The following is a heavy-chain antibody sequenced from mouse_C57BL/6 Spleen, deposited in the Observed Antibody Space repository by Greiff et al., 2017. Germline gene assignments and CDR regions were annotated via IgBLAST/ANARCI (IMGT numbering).Heavy chain of an antibody. Sequence: VESGGGLVKPGGSLKLSCAASGFTFSDYGMHWVRQAPEKGLEWVAYISSGSSTIYYADTVKGRFTISRDNAKNTLFLQMTSLRSEDTAMYYCARWNYYGSYYFDYWGQGTTLTVSS. D-gene: IGHD1-1*01. CDR2: ISSGSSTI. J-gene: IGHJ2*01. CDR1: GFTFSDYG. V-gene: IGHV5-17*01. CDR3: ARWNYYGSYYFDY.